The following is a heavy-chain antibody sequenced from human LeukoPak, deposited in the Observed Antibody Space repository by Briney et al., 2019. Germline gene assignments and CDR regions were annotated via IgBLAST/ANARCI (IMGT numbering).Heavy chain of an antibody. D-gene: IGHD3-10*01. CDR3: AKEGTPQVSTWYDL. CDR2: ISYEGGTQ. J-gene: IGHJ5*02. V-gene: IGHV3-30*18. CDR1: GVTLSPYG. Sequence: GMSLRLSCAASGVTLSPYGTHWVRQAPGKRLEWVAVISYEGGTQHYADSVKGRFIISRDNPRNTLYLQMNILRTADTAVYYCAKEGTPQVSTWYDLWGQGTQVIVSS.